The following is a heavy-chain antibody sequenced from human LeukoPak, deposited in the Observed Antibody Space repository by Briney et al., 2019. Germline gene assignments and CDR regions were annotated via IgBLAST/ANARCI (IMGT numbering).Heavy chain of an antibody. J-gene: IGHJ4*02. CDR3: AREVEWELPNY. Sequence: PGGSLRLSCAASGFTFSNYEMNWVRQAPGKGLEWVSYITADGTNKYDADSVKGRFTISRDNAKNSLYLQMNSLRVDDTAIYYCAREVEWELPNYCGQGTLVTVSS. V-gene: IGHV3-48*03. D-gene: IGHD1-26*01. CDR1: GFTFSNYE. CDR2: ITADGTNK.